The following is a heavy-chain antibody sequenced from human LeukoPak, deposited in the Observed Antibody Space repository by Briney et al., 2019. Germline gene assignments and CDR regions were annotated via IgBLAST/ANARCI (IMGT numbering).Heavy chain of an antibody. J-gene: IGHJ3*01. V-gene: IGHV1-2*02. CDR3: ARTRDNYYDASPNAFDV. CDR2: INPDSGGT. D-gene: IGHD3-22*01. Sequence: ASVKVSCKASGYTFTGYYMHWVRQAPGQGLEWMGWINPDSGGTNYAQKFQGRVTMTRDTSISTAYMELSRLRSDDTAVYYCARTRDNYYDASPNAFDVWGQGTMVTVSS. CDR1: GYTFTGYY.